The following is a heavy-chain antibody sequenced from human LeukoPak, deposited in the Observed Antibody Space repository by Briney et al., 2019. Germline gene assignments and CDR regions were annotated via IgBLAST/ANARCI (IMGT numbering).Heavy chain of an antibody. CDR3: ARVKPGYYYYMDV. CDR1: GYTFTNYG. V-gene: IGHV1-18*01. J-gene: IGHJ6*03. Sequence: GASVKVSCKASGYTFTNYGISWVRQAPGQGLEWMGWINAYNGNTNYVQKLQGRVTMTTDTSTSIAYMELRSLRSDDTAVYYCARVKPGYYYYMDVWGKGTTVTVSS. D-gene: IGHD1-14*01. CDR2: INAYNGNT.